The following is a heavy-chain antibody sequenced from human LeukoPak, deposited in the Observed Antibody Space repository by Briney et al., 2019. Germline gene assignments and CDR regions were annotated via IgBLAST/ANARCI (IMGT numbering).Heavy chain of an antibody. V-gene: IGHV4-4*07. Sequence: PSETLSLTCTVSGGSTSRYYWSWIRQPAGKGLEWIGRISTSGSTNYNPSLRSRVTMSVDTFKNQFSLKLSSATAADTAVYYCARDRGWDYGSESWFDSWGQGTLVTVSS. CDR1: GGSTSRYY. CDR2: ISTSGST. CDR3: ARDRGWDYGSESWFDS. J-gene: IGHJ5*01. D-gene: IGHD3-16*01.